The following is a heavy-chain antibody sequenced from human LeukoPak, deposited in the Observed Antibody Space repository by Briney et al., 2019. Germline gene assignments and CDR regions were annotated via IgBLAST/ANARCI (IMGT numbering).Heavy chain of an antibody. V-gene: IGHV3-33*01. J-gene: IGHJ4*02. CDR1: GFTFSSYG. Sequence: GGSLRLSCAASGFTFSSYGMHWVRQAPGKGLEWVAVIWYDGSNKYYADSVKGRFTISRDNSKNTLYLQMNSLRAEDTAVYYCARGGPRFCSSTSCLMRGLDYWGQETLVTVSS. D-gene: IGHD2-2*01. CDR2: IWYDGSNK. CDR3: ARGGPRFCSSTSCLMRGLDY.